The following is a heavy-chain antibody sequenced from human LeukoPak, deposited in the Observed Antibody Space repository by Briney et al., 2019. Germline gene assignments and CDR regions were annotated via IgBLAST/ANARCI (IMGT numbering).Heavy chain of an antibody. J-gene: IGHJ4*02. D-gene: IGHD3-22*01. Sequence: ASVKVSCKASGGTFSSYAISWVRQAPGQGLEWMGSIIPIFGTANHAQKFQGRVTITTDESTSTAYMELSSLRSEDTAVYYCARDSRPYYYDSSGYAQADYWGQGTLDTVSS. CDR2: IIPIFGTA. CDR3: ARDSRPYYYDSSGYAQADY. V-gene: IGHV1-69*05. CDR1: GGTFSSYA.